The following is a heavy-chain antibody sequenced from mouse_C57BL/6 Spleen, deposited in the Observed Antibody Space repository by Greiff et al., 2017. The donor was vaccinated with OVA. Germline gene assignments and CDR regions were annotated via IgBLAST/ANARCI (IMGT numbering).Heavy chain of an antibody. CDR2: IYPRSGNT. CDR3: AHITTVGGYFDV. J-gene: IGHJ1*03. Sequence: QVQLKQSGAELARPGASVKLSCKASGYTFTSYGISWVKQRTGQGLEWIGEIYPRSGNTYYNEKFKGKATLTADKSSSTAYMELRSLTSEDSAVYFCAHITTVGGYFDVWGTGTTVTVSS. V-gene: IGHV1-81*01. D-gene: IGHD1-1*01. CDR1: GYTFTSYG.